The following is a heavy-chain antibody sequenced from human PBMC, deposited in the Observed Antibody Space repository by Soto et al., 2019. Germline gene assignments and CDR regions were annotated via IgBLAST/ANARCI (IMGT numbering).Heavy chain of an antibody. Sequence: VQLVQSGAEVKKPGSSVKVSCKASGDTFSSNTISWVRQVPGHGLEWMGRIIPILGITNYAQNFQGRITIIADEPTTTAHMALSSLRSEVTAMYYCGISSHDSRYLYYGIHVRGKGTTVTVSS. CDR3: GISSHDSRYLYYGIHV. V-gene: IGHV1-69*02. CDR2: IIPILGIT. J-gene: IGHJ6*04. D-gene: IGHD3-22*01. CDR1: GDTFSSNT.